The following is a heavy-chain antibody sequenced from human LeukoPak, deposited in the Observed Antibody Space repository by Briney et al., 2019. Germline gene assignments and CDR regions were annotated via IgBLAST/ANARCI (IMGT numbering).Heavy chain of an antibody. CDR1: GGSFSGYY. Sequence: SETLSLTCAVYGGSFSGYYWGWIRQPPGKGLEWIGSIYYTGSTYYNPSLRRRLTMSVDMSSNQFSVKLSSVTAADTAVYYCARGEVPYYWGQGTLVTVSS. CDR2: IYYTGST. CDR3: ARGEVPYY. V-gene: IGHV4-34*01. D-gene: IGHD3-10*01. J-gene: IGHJ4*02.